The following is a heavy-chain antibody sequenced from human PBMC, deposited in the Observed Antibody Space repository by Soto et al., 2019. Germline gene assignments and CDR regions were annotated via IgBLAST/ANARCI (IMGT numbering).Heavy chain of an antibody. J-gene: IGHJ6*02. CDR3: ARTYHYDSGGKTYFYYGMDV. V-gene: IGHV1-24*01. CDR1: GYTLTELS. CDR2: FDPEDGET. Sequence: ASVKVSCKVSGYTLTELSMHWVRQAPGKGLEWMGGFDPEDGETIYAQKFQGRVTMTEDTSTDTAYMELSSLRSEDTAVYYCARTYHYDSGGKTYFYYGMDVWGQGTTVTVSS. D-gene: IGHD3-22*01.